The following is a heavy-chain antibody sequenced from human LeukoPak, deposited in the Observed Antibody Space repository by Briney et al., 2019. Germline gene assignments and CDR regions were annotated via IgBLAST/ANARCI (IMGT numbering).Heavy chain of an antibody. CDR1: GYTFTSYG. CDR2: ISAYNGNT. J-gene: IGHJ3*02. CDR3: ARDPGYHRGHDAFDI. V-gene: IGHV1-18*01. D-gene: IGHD3-16*02. Sequence: RASVKVSCKASGYTFTSYGISWVRQAPGQGLEWMGWISAYNGNTNYAQKLQGRVTMTTDTSTSTAYMELRSLRSDDTAVYYCARDPGYHRGHDAFDIWGQRTMVTVSS.